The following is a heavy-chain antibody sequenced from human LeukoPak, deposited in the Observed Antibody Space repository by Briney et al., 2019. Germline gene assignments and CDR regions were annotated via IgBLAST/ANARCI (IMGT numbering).Heavy chain of an antibody. Sequence: ASVKVSCKVSGYTFTDYAIHWVRQAPGQGLEWMGRVDPHSGGTNYAQKFQGRVTLTRDASISTAYMDLSRLRSDDTAFYYCTRDLTISGPIGYWGQETLVTVSS. D-gene: IGHD3-9*01. CDR1: GYTFTDYA. CDR2: VDPHSGGT. V-gene: IGHV1-2*06. J-gene: IGHJ4*02. CDR3: TRDLTISGPIGY.